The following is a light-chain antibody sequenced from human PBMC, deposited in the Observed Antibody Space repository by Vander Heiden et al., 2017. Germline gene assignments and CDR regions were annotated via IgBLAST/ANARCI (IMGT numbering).Light chain of an antibody. J-gene: IGLJ1*01. CDR1: SSDVGGDNY. V-gene: IGLV2-8*01. CDR2: EVS. Sequence: QSALTQPPSASGSPGQSVTISCTGTSSDVGGDNYVSWYQQHPGKAPKLMIYEVSKRPSGVPDRFSGSKSGNTASLTVSGLQAEDEADYYCSSYAGSNNLVFGTGTKVTVL. CDR3: SSYAGSNNLV.